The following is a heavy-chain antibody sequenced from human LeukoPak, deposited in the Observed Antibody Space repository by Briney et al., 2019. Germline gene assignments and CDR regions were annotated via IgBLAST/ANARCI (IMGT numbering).Heavy chain of an antibody. CDR2: IYYSGST. J-gene: IGHJ4*02. V-gene: IGHV4-59*01. D-gene: IGHD6-13*01. CDR1: GGSISSYY. Sequence: SETLSLTCTVSGGSISSYYWSWIRQSPGKGLEWIGYIYYSGSTNYNPSLESRVTISVDTSKNQFSLKLSSVTAADTAVYFCARMVLRYSDSWYQFDYWGQGTLVTVSS. CDR3: ARMVLRYSDSWYQFDY.